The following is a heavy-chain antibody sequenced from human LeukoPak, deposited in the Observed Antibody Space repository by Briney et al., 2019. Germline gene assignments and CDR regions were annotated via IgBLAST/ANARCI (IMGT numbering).Heavy chain of an antibody. CDR2: IFDSVNT. J-gene: IGHJ4*02. CDR1: GSSISDYY. D-gene: IGHD2-8*01. CDR3: ARRRSNGLIDY. V-gene: IGHV4-59*08. Sequence: SETLFLTCTVSGSSISDYYWTWIRQPPGKGLEWIGYIFDSVNTNHNPSLRGRVTISVDTSMNQISLKLNSVTAADTAVYYCARRRSNGLIDYWGQGTLVTVSS.